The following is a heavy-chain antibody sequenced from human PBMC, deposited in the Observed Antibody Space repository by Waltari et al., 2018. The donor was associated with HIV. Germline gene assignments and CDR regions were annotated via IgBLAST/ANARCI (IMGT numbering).Heavy chain of an antibody. CDR2: IWYDGGNE. D-gene: IGHD1-20*01. CDR3: ARDWTITATTRVDF. Sequence: QVQLAESGGGVVQPGRSQRLSCVASGFIFNKFGMHWVRQKPGKGLEWVAAIWYDGGNEYYADSVKGRFTISRDNSKNTLYLQMNSLRAEDTAVYYCARDWTITATTRVDFWGPGTLVTVSS. J-gene: IGHJ4*03. CDR1: GFIFNKFG. V-gene: IGHV3-33*01.